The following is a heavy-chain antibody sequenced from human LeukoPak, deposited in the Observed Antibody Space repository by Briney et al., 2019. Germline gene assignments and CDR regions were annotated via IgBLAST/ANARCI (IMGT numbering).Heavy chain of an antibody. CDR3: ARGRNKVRGVIISFGWFDP. V-gene: IGHV1-8*01. CDR1: GYTFTSYD. D-gene: IGHD3-10*01. Sequence: ASVKVSCKASGYTFTSYDINWVRQGTGQGLEWMGWMNPNSGNTGYAQKFQGRVTMTRNTSISTAYMELSSLRSEDTAVYYCARGRNKVRGVIISFGWFDPWGQGTLVTVSS. J-gene: IGHJ5*02. CDR2: MNPNSGNT.